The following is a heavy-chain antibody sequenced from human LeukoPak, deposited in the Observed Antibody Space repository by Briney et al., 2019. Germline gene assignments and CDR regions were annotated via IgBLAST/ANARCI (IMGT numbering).Heavy chain of an antibody. D-gene: IGHD3-22*01. CDR3: ARRGYGSSGYTNWFDP. J-gene: IGHJ5*02. CDR2: ICSSSSTI. V-gene: IGHV3-48*02. CDR1: GFTFSSYS. Sequence: GGSLRLSCAASGFTFSSYSMNWVRQAPGKGLEWISYICSSSSTIYSADSVKGRFTISRDNAKNSLYLQMNSLRDEDTAVYYCARRGYGSSGYTNWFDPWGRGTLVTVSS.